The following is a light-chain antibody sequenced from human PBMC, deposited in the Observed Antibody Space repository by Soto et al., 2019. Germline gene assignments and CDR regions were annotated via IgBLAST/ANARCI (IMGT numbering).Light chain of an antibody. Sequence: EIVLTQSPATLSLSPGGRATLSCRASQSVRNYLAWYQQKPGQAPRLLIYDASNRATGIPARFRGSGSGTDFTLSITSLEPEDIAVYYCQQRSSWPLTCGGGTKVDIK. CDR1: QSVRNY. CDR3: QQRSSWPLT. CDR2: DAS. V-gene: IGKV3-11*01. J-gene: IGKJ4*02.